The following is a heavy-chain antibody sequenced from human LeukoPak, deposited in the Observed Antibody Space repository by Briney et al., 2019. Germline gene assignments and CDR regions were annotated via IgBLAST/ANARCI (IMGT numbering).Heavy chain of an antibody. CDR3: ARDMRRWQLKFHLLFDY. V-gene: IGHV3-48*01. Sequence: GGSLRLSCAASGFTFSSYSMNWVRQAPGKGLEWVSYISSSSSTIYYADSVKGRFTISRDNAKNSLYLQMNSLRAEDTAVYYCARDMRRWQLKFHLLFDYWGQGTLVTVSS. CDR1: GFTFSSYS. D-gene: IGHD5-24*01. J-gene: IGHJ4*02. CDR2: ISSSSSTI.